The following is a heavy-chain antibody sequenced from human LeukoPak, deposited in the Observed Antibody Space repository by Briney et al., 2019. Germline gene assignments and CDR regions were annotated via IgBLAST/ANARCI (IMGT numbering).Heavy chain of an antibody. CDR3: ARERAIRPYYDILTGYVDY. Sequence: ASVKVSCKASGYTFTGYYMLWVRQAPGQGLEWMGRINPNSGGTNYAQKFQGRVTMTRDTSISTAYMELSRLRSDDTAVYYCARERAIRPYYDILTGYVDYWGQGTLVTVSS. V-gene: IGHV1-2*06. J-gene: IGHJ4*02. CDR1: GYTFTGYY. D-gene: IGHD3-9*01. CDR2: INPNSGGT.